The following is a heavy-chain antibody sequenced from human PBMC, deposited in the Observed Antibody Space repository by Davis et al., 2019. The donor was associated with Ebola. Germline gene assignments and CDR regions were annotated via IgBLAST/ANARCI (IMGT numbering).Heavy chain of an antibody. CDR1: GGSIRSYY. J-gene: IGHJ5*02. V-gene: IGHV4-59*01. CDR2: SYYTGST. Sequence: SETLSLTCTVSGGSIRSYYWSWIRQPPGKGLEWMGYSYYTGSTDYNPSLKSRVTISVDTSRNQYSLKMRSVTAADTAVYSWARNSITKFNWLDPWGQGALVTVSS. CDR3: ARNSITKFNWLDP. D-gene: IGHD1-14*01.